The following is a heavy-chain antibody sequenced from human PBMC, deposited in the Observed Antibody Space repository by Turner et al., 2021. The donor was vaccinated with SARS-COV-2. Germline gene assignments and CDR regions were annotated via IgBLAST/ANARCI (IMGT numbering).Heavy chain of an antibody. CDR1: GFSFSNYA. Sequence: QVQLVESGGGLVQPGRYLRLSCVSFGFSFSNYAMHWLRRAPGKGLEWVAVISHDATTKHYAESVKGRFTISRDNSKNTLFLQMDSLRGEDTALFHCARCGGDCSSQGVVPDYWGQGTLVIVSS. D-gene: IGHD2-21*02. CDR2: ISHDATTK. J-gene: IGHJ4*02. V-gene: IGHV3-30-3*01. CDR3: ARCGGDCSSQGVVPDY.